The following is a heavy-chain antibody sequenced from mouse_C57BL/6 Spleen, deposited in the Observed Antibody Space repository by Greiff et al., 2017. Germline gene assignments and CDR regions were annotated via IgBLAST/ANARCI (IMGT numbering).Heavy chain of an antibody. CDR3: TRESTTRDWYFDV. V-gene: IGHV1-15*01. Sequence: QVQLQQSGAELVRPGASVTLSCKASGYTFTDYEMHWVKQTPVHGLEWIGAIDPETGGTAYNQKFKGKAILTADKSSSTAYMELRSLTSEDSAVYYCTRESTTRDWYFDVWGTGTTVTVSS. CDR1: GYTFTDYE. J-gene: IGHJ1*03. D-gene: IGHD2-14*01. CDR2: IDPETGGT.